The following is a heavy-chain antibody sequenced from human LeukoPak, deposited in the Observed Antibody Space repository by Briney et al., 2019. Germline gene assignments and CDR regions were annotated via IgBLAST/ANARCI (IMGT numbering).Heavy chain of an antibody. J-gene: IGHJ4*02. CDR3: ARGDGYNSYYFDY. V-gene: IGHV3-23*01. CDR1: GFTFSSYA. CDR2: ISGSGGST. Sequence: PGGSLRLSCAASGFTFSSYAMSWVRQAPGKGLEWVSTISGSGGSTNHADSVKGRFTISRDDSKNTLYLQMNSLRAEDTAVYYCARGDGYNSYYFDYWGQGTLVTVSS. D-gene: IGHD5-24*01.